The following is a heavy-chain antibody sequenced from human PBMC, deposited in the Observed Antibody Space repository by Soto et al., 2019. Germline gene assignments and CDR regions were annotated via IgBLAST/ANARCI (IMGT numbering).Heavy chain of an antibody. V-gene: IGHV4-59*01. Sequence: SEPLSLTCTVSVGSISSYYWSWIRQPPGKGLEWIGYIYYSGSTNYNPSLKSRVTISVDTSKNQFSLKLSSVTAADTAVYYCAREFPALGYGMDVWGQGTTVTVSS. CDR2: IYYSGST. CDR1: VGSISSYY. J-gene: IGHJ6*02. CDR3: AREFPALGYGMDV. D-gene: IGHD2-2*01.